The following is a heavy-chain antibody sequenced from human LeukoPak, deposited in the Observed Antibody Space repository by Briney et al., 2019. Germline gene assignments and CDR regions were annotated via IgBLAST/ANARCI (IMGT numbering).Heavy chain of an antibody. J-gene: IGHJ3*02. Sequence: GGSLRLSCAASGFTFSGSAMHWVRQASGKGLEWVGRIRSKANSYATAYAASVKGRFTSSRDDSKNTAYLQMNSLKTEDTAVYYCTRPSDYEGTDAFDIWGQGTMVTVSS. CDR3: TRPSDYEGTDAFDI. V-gene: IGHV3-73*01. CDR1: GFTFSGSA. D-gene: IGHD3-22*01. CDR2: IRSKANSYAT.